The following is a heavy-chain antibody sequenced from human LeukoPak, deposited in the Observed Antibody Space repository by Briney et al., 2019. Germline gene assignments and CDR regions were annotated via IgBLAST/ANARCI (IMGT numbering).Heavy chain of an antibody. CDR2: ITWNRDNI. J-gene: IGHJ6*02. V-gene: IGHV3-9*01. CDR1: GFTFDDYA. Sequence: GGSLRLSCKVSGFTFDDYAMHWVRQVPGKGLEWVSGITWNRDNIGYGDSVKGRFTVSRDNVKNVLYLQMKSLRPEDTALYYCAKDLSSAITSALVLDVWGQGTTVIVSS. CDR3: AKDLSSAITSALVLDV. D-gene: IGHD3-22*01.